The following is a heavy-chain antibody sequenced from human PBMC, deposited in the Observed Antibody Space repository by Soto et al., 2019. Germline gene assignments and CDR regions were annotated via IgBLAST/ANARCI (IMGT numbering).Heavy chain of an antibody. CDR3: ARLSYDFASEDAFDF. CDR2: IHHSGTT. D-gene: IGHD3-3*01. CDR1: NASMNIYY. J-gene: IGHJ3*01. Sequence: PSETLSLTCTVSNASMNIYYWTWIRQPPGKGLEWIGYIHHSGTTNYNPSLKNRVTISVDTSNNRFSLNVNSVTAADTAVYYCARLSYDFASEDAFDFWGQGTMVTVSS. V-gene: IGHV4-59*01.